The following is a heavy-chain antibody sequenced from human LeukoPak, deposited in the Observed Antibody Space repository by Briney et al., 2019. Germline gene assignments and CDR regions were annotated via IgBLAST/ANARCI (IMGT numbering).Heavy chain of an antibody. CDR1: GYTFTGYY. D-gene: IGHD2-15*01. J-gene: IGHJ3*02. V-gene: IGHV1-2*02. CDR2: INPNSGGT. CDR3: ADPEVVVAASGYDDAFDI. Sequence: VASVKVSCKASGYTFTGYYMHWVRQAPGQGLEWMGWINPNSGGTNYAQKFQGRVTMTRDTSISTAYMELSRLRSDDTAVYYCADPEVVVAASGYDDAFDIWGQGTMVTVSS.